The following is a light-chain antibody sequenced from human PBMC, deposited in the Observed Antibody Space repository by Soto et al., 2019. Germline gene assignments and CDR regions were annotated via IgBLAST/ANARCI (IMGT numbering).Light chain of an antibody. J-gene: IGLJ2*01. CDR2: EVS. CDR3: SSFAGNNNLV. Sequence: QSVLTQPPSASGSAGQSVTISCTGPSSDVGGYNYVSWYQQHPGKAPKLMISEVSKRPSGVPDRFSGSKSDNTASLTVSGLQAEDEADYYCSSFAGNNNLVFGGGTKLTVL. V-gene: IGLV2-8*01. CDR1: SSDVGGYNY.